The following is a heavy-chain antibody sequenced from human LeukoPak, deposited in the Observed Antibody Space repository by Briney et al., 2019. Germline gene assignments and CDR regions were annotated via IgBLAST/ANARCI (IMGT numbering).Heavy chain of an antibody. D-gene: IGHD2-2*01. Sequence: ASVKVSCKASGGTFSSYAISWVRQAPGQGLEWMGGIIPIFGTANYAQKFQGRVTITADKSTSTAYMELSSPRSEDTAVYYCATPRYCSSTSCYALMDWGQGTLVTVSS. V-gene: IGHV1-69*06. CDR1: GGTFSSYA. CDR2: IIPIFGTA. CDR3: ATPRYCSSTSCYALMD. J-gene: IGHJ4*02.